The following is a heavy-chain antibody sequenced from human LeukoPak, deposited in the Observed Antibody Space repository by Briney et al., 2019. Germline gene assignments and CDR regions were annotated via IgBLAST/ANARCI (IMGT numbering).Heavy chain of an antibody. D-gene: IGHD5-24*01. V-gene: IGHV3-74*01. Sequence: PGESLRLSCAASGFTFSNYWMQWVRQAPRKGLVWVSRINNDGSSTNYADSVKGRFTISRDNAKNTLYLQMDNLRAEDTGVYYCASERWLQYWGQGTLVTVSS. CDR3: ASERWLQY. J-gene: IGHJ4*02. CDR2: INNDGSST. CDR1: GFTFSNYW.